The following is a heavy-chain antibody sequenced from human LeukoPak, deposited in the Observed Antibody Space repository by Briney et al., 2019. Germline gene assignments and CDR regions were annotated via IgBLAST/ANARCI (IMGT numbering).Heavy chain of an antibody. CDR1: GGSVSSGSYY. V-gene: IGHV4-61*01. J-gene: IGHJ3*02. Sequence: SETLSLTCTVSGGSVSSGSYYWSWIRQPPGKGLEWIGYIYYSGNTNYNPSLKSRVTISVDKSKNQFSLKLSSVTAADTAVYYCARDSGGSYPKGAFDIWGQGTMVTVSS. CDR3: ARDSGGSYPKGAFDI. D-gene: IGHD1-26*01. CDR2: IYYSGNT.